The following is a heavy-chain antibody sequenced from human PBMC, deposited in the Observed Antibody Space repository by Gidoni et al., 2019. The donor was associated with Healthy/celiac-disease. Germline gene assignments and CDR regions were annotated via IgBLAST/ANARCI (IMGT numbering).Heavy chain of an antibody. Sequence: LEWVSSISSSSSYIYYADSVKGRFTISRDNAKNSLYLQMNSLRAEDTAVYYCARDLGPQPGAFDIWGQGTMVTVSS. CDR3: ARDLGPQPGAFDI. D-gene: IGHD1-1*01. V-gene: IGHV3-21*01. CDR2: ISSSSSYI. J-gene: IGHJ3*02.